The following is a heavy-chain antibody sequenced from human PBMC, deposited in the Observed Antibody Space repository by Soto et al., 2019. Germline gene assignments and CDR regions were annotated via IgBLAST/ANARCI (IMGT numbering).Heavy chain of an antibody. D-gene: IGHD5-18*01. CDR1: VLTVSSSY. CDR3: ARDCATEYSSHIFFEV. J-gene: IGHJ6*01. CDR2: IYSAGST. V-gene: IGHV3-53*01. Sequence: PVGSLRLSCASSVLTVSSSYMSCVRQSPGKCLQWVSVIYSAGSTYYANSVKGRFTISRDISTNMVYLQMSSPTDEDTAVYYCARDCATEYSSHIFFEVWGQGAPVNVSS.